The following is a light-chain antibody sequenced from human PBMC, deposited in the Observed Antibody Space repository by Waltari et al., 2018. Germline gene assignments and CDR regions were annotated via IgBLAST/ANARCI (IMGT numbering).Light chain of an antibody. CDR2: AAS. V-gene: IGKV1-27*01. CDR3: QKYNSAPRLGT. CDR1: QGISNY. J-gene: IGKJ2*02. Sequence: DIQMTQSPSSLSASVGDRVTITCRASQGISNYLAWYQQKPGKVPKLLIYAASTLQSGVPSRFSGSGSGTDFTLTISSLQPEDVATYYCQKYNSAPRLGTFGQGTKLEIK.